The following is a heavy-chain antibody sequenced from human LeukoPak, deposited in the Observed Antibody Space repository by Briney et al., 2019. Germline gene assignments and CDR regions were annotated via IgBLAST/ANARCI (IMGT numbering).Heavy chain of an antibody. J-gene: IGHJ4*02. CDR1: GFTFSSYW. CDR2: INSDGSST. V-gene: IGHV3-74*01. D-gene: IGHD3-16*01. Sequence: GGSLRLSCAASGFTFSSYWMHWVRQAPGKGLVWVSRINSDGSSTSYADSVKGRFTISRDNAENTLYLQMNSLRAEDTAVYYCARSYGRAEFDYWGQGTLVTVSS. CDR3: ARSYGRAEFDY.